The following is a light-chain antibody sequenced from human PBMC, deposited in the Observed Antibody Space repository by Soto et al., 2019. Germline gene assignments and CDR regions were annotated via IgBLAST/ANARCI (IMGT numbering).Light chain of an antibody. Sequence: QSALTQPASVSGSPGQSIAISCTGTSXDIGGYNYVSWFQQHPGRAPRVLISEVSNRPSGVSHRFSGSKAGITASLTISGLQAEDEADYYCSSFRSGGTFVFGTGTKATVL. CDR1: SXDIGGYNY. CDR3: SSFRSGGTFV. V-gene: IGLV2-14*01. CDR2: EVS. J-gene: IGLJ1*01.